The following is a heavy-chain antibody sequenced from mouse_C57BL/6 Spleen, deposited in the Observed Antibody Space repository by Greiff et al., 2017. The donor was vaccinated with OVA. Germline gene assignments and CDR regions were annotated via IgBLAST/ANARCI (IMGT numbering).Heavy chain of an antibody. J-gene: IGHJ3*01. CDR1: GYTFTDYE. V-gene: IGHV1-15*01. CDR3: TRYYYSNYSWFAY. Sequence: QVQLQQSGAELVRPGASVTLSCKASGYTFTDYEMHWVKQTPVHGLEWIGAIDPETGGTAYNQKFKGKAILTADKSSSTAYIELRILTSEDSAVYYCTRYYYSNYSWFAYWGQGTLVTVSA. D-gene: IGHD2-5*01. CDR2: IDPETGGT.